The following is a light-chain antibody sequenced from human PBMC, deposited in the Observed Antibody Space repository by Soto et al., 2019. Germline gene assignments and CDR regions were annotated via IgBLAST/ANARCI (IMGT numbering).Light chain of an antibody. Sequence: EIVLTQSPGTLSLSPGERATLSCRASQRVSSSYLAWYQQKPGQAPRLLIYGASSRATGIPDRFSGSGSGTDFTLTISRLEPEDFAVYYCQQYGSSPPEVTFGPGTKVDIK. J-gene: IGKJ3*01. V-gene: IGKV3-20*01. CDR2: GAS. CDR3: QQYGSSPPEVT. CDR1: QRVSSSY.